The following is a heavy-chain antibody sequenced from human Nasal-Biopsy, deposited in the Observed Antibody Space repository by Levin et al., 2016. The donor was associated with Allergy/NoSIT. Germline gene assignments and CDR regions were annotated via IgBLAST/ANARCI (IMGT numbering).Heavy chain of an antibody. CDR3: ARAQQWSANGWFGGYYYYFMDV. J-gene: IGHJ6*03. CDR2: ISAYNGQT. V-gene: IGHV1-18*01. Sequence: ASVKVSCKASGYTFTSYGLSWVRQAPGQGLEWMGWISAYNGQTNYAQKFQGRVTLTTDTSTNTAYMELRSLRSDDTAVFYCARAQQWSANGWFGGYYYYFMDVWGKGTTVTVSS. CDR1: GYTFTSYG. D-gene: IGHD3-10*01.